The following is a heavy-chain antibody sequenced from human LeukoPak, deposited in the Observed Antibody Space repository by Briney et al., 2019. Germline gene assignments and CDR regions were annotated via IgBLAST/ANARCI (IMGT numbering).Heavy chain of an antibody. Sequence: GGSLRLSCAASGFTFSSYALTWVRQAPGKGLEWVSVISGSGGSTYNADSVKGRFTISRDNSKNTLYLQMNSLRAEETAVYYCAKSYYHGSGSYPDYWGQGTLVTVSS. CDR2: ISGSGGST. V-gene: IGHV3-23*01. CDR1: GFTFSSYA. J-gene: IGHJ4*02. D-gene: IGHD3-10*01. CDR3: AKSYYHGSGSYPDY.